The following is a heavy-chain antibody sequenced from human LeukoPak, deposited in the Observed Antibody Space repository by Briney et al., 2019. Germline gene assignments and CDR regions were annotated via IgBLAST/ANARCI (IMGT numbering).Heavy chain of an antibody. CDR2: ITPILDVT. Sequence: GASVKVSCKASGGTFNSYTIAWVRQAPGQGLEWMGRITPILDVTNYSQRFQGRVTITADKSTNMAFMELSSLTSKDTAVYYCARRVLTTSGGSYVSEFWGQGTLVTVSS. CDR3: ARRVLTTSGGSYVSEF. D-gene: IGHD4/OR15-4a*01. V-gene: IGHV1-69*02. CDR1: GGTFNSYT. J-gene: IGHJ4*02.